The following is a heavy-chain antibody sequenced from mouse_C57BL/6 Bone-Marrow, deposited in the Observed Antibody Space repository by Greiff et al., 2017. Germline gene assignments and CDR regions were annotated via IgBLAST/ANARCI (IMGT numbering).Heavy chain of an antibody. CDR2: IDPANGNT. Sequence: EVKLMQSVAELVRPGASVKLSCTASGFNFKNTYMHWVKQSPEQGLEWIGRIDPANGNTKYAPKFQGKATITADTSSNTAYLTLSSHASEETYIYYSARYDGYFWGQGTTLTVSS. V-gene: IGHV14-3*01. J-gene: IGHJ2*01. CDR3: ARYDGYF. D-gene: IGHD2-3*01. CDR1: GFNFKNTY.